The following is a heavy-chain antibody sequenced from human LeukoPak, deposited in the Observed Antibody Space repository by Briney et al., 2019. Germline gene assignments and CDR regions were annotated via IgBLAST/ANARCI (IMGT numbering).Heavy chain of an antibody. D-gene: IGHD2-21*01. Sequence: GGSLRLSCAPSGLSVSSNFMSWVRQVPGKGLEWVATLYSYGTTHYADSVKGRFTISRDNSKNTLYLQMNSLRAEDTALYYCARELGEALHYFDYWGRGSLVTVSS. J-gene: IGHJ4*02. CDR1: GLSVSSNF. CDR2: LYSYGTT. CDR3: ARELGEALHYFDY. V-gene: IGHV3-53*01.